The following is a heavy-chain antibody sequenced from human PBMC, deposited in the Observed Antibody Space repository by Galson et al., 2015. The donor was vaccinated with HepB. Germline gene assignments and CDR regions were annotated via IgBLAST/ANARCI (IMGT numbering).Heavy chain of an antibody. V-gene: IGHV3-74*01. D-gene: IGHD2-2*01. Sequence: LRLSCAASGFTFSNYWMHWVRQVPGKGLVWVSRIESDGSVADYADSVKGRFTISRDNAKDTVYLQMNSLRAEDTAVYYCAKDRVYQLLCFDYWGQGTLVTVSS. CDR3: AKDRVYQLLCFDY. J-gene: IGHJ4*02. CDR2: IESDGSVA. CDR1: GFTFSNYW.